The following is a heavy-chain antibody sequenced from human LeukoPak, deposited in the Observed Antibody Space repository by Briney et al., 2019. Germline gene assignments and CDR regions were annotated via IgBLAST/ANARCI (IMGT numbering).Heavy chain of an antibody. D-gene: IGHD2-2*01. V-gene: IGHV1-69*13. CDR1: GGTFSSYA. CDR3: ATQDSGYCSSTSCSRPFDY. Sequence: SVKVSCKASGGTFSSYAISWVRQAPGQWLEWMGGIIPIFGTANYAQKFQGRVTITADESTSTAYMELSSLRSEDTAVYYCATQDSGYCSSTSCSRPFDYWGQGTLVTVSS. J-gene: IGHJ4*02. CDR2: IIPIFGTA.